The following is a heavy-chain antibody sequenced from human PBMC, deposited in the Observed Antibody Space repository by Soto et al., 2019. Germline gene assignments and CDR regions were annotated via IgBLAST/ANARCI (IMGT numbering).Heavy chain of an antibody. CDR3: AGGYARPFGYSGGIEF. Sequence: QVQLQESGPGLVKPSETLSLTCSVSNGSINSRDFYWAWIRQPPGKGLEWIGSRHSSASTYYLPSLKGRVTMSVATSKYEFSVKLPSVTAADTAVYYCAGGYARPFGYSGGIEFWGQGTLVTVSS. D-gene: IGHD5-12*01. V-gene: IGHV4-39*01. J-gene: IGHJ4*02. CDR1: NGSINSRDFY. CDR2: RHSSAST.